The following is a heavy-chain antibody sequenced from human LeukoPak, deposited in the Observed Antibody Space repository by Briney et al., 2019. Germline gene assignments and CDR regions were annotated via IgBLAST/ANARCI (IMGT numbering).Heavy chain of an antibody. V-gene: IGHV1-18*01. J-gene: IGHJ3*02. CDR3: ARGGRWELPRPYAFDI. Sequence: ASVKVSCKASGYTFTSYGISWVRQAPGQGLEWMGWISVYNGHTNYAQKLQGRATMTTDTSTSTAYMELRSLRYDDTALYYCARGGRWELPRPYAFDIWGQGTMVTVSS. CDR2: ISVYNGHT. D-gene: IGHD1-26*01. CDR1: GYTFTSYG.